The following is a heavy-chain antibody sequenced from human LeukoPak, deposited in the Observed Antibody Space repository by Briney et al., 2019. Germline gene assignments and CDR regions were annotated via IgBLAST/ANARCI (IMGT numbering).Heavy chain of an antibody. CDR3: ARSLRDDFWSGYYRTPDY. CDR1: GGSITNYY. CDR2: IHYSGST. V-gene: IGHV4-59*12. Sequence: PSETLSLTCTVSGGSITNYYWTWIRQPPGKGLEWIGYIHYSGSTNYNPSLKSRVTISVDTSKNQFSLKLSSVTAADTAVYYCARSLRDDFWSGYYRTPDYWGQGTLVTVSS. D-gene: IGHD3-3*01. J-gene: IGHJ4*02.